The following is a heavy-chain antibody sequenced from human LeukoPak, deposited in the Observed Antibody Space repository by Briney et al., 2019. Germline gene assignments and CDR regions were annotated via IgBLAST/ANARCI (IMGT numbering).Heavy chain of an antibody. CDR3: ATSFDGCGGDCFNY. D-gene: IGHD2-21*01. CDR2: IKSKSVGGTI. J-gene: IGHJ4*02. Sequence: GGSLRLSCAASGFTVSSNYMSWVRQAPGKGLEWVGRIKSKSVGGTIDYAAPVKGRFTISRDDSKNTVYVQMSSLKTEDTATYYCATSFDGCGGDCFNYWGQGIMVTVSS. CDR1: GFTVSSNY. V-gene: IGHV3-15*01.